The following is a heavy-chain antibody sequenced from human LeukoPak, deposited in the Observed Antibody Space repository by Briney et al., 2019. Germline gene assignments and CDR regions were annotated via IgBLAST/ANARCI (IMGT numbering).Heavy chain of an antibody. CDR1: GGSISSGDYY. J-gene: IGHJ4*02. CDR3: ARDVTMVRGAAPLYFDY. V-gene: IGHV4-30-4*01. CDR2: IYYSGST. Sequence: SETLSLTCTVSGGSISSGDYYWSWIRQPPGKGLEWIGYIYYSGSTYYDPSLKSRVTISVDTSKNQFSLKLSSVTAADTAVYHCARDVTMVRGAAPLYFDYWGQGTLVTVSS. D-gene: IGHD3-10*01.